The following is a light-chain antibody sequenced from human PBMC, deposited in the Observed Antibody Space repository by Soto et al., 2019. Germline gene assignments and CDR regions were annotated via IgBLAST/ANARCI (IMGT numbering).Light chain of an antibody. CDR1: TGAVTSGHY. J-gene: IGLJ2*01. V-gene: IGLV7-46*01. CDR2: DTS. Sequence: QAVVTQEPSLTVSPGGTVTLTCGSSTGAVTSGHYPYWFQQKPGQAPRTLIYDTSNKHSWTPARFSGSLLGGKAALTRSGAQPEYEAEYYCLLSYSGALVVFGGGTKLTVL. CDR3: LLSYSGALVV.